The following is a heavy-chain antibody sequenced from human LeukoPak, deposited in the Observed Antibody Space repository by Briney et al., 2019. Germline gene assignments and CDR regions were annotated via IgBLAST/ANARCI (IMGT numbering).Heavy chain of an antibody. J-gene: IGHJ4*02. Sequence: ASVKVSCKASGGTFSSYAISWVRQAPGQGLEWMGWMNPNSGNTGYAQKFQGRVTMTRNTSISTAYMELSSLRSEDTAVYYCARDWSRDPSYGYFFDYWGQGTLVTVSS. V-gene: IGHV1-8*02. D-gene: IGHD5-18*01. CDR2: MNPNSGNT. CDR3: ARDWSRDPSYGYFFDY. CDR1: GGTFSSYA.